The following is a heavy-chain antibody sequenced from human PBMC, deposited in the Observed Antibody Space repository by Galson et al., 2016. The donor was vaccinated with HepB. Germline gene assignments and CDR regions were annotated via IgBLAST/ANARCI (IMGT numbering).Heavy chain of an antibody. Sequence: SLRLSCAASGFSFSKYSLTWVRQAPGKGLEWVANIKQDGGEKYYVESVKGRFTIFGDNAKKSLYLQMNSLRADDTAVYYCTRSVFSGYEPWAWGPKSKDYYYGMDVWGQGTRVTVSS. V-gene: IGHV3-7*01. J-gene: IGHJ6*02. CDR2: IKQDGGEK. CDR1: GFSFSKYS. CDR3: TRSVFSGYEPWAWGPKSKDYYYGMDV. D-gene: IGHD5-12*01.